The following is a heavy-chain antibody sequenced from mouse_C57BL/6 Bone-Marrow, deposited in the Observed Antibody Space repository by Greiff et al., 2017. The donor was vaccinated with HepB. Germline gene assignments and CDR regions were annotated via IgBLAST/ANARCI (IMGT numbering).Heavy chain of an antibody. D-gene: IGHD2-10*02. V-gene: IGHV1-55*01. CDR2: IYPGSGST. CDR3: ARFSYGNYEGAY. CDR1: GYTFTSYW. J-gene: IGHJ3*01. Sequence: VQLQQPGAELVKPGASVKMSCKASGYTFTSYWITWVKQRPGQGLEWTGDIYPGSGSTNYNEKFKSKATLTVDTSSSTAYMQLSSLTSEDSAVYYCARFSYGNYEGAYWGQGTLVTVSA.